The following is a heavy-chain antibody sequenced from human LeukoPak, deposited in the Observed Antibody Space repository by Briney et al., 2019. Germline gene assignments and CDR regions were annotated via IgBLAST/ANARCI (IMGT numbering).Heavy chain of an antibody. CDR1: GFIFSSYG. CDR2: IPFDGSNK. Sequence: GGSLRLSCAASGFIFSSYGMHWVRQAPGRGLEWVALIPFDGSNKFYADPVKGRFTISRDNSKNTLYLQMNSLRAEDTAVYYCAKDGSSSYYYGMDVWGQGTTVTVSS. J-gene: IGHJ6*02. D-gene: IGHD2-2*03. CDR3: AKDGSSSYYYGMDV. V-gene: IGHV3-30*18.